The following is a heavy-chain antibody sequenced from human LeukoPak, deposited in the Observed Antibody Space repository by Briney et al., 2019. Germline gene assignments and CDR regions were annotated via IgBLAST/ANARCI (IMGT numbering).Heavy chain of an antibody. CDR3: ARHRSRMVRGGDWFDP. Sequence: ASVKVSCKASVYSFSSYSISWVRQAPGQGLEWMGWISAYSGNTNYAHKLQGRVTMTTDTSTSTAYMELRSLRSDDTAVYYCARHRSRMVRGGDWFDPWGQGTLVTVSS. V-gene: IGHV1-18*01. D-gene: IGHD3-10*01. CDR1: VYSFSSYS. J-gene: IGHJ5*02. CDR2: ISAYSGNT.